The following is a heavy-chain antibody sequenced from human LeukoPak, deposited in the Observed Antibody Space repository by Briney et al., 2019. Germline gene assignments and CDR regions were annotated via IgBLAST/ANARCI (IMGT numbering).Heavy chain of an antibody. Sequence: KPSETLSLTCAVYGESLSGGYWSWIRQPPGKGLEWIGEVDHYGSTNNNPSLKSRVTISVDTSKNQFSLRLYSVTAADTAVYYCARLPRGSSPDYYYYYMDVWGKGIMVTVSS. D-gene: IGHD6-6*01. J-gene: IGHJ6*03. V-gene: IGHV4-34*01. CDR1: GESLSGGY. CDR2: VDHYGST. CDR3: ARLPRGSSPDYYYYYMDV.